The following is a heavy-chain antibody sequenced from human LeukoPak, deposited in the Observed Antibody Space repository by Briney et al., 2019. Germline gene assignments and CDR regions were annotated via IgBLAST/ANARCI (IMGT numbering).Heavy chain of an antibody. Sequence: SETLSLTCTFSGGSISSYYWSWIRQPAGKGLEWIGRIYTCGSTNYNPSPKSRVTMSVDTSKNQFSLKLSSVTAADTAVYYCARASHDYVWGSYPNDAFDIWGQGTMVTVSS. CDR2: IYTCGST. V-gene: IGHV4-4*07. J-gene: IGHJ3*02. CDR1: GGSISSYY. D-gene: IGHD3-16*02. CDR3: ARASHDYVWGSYPNDAFDI.